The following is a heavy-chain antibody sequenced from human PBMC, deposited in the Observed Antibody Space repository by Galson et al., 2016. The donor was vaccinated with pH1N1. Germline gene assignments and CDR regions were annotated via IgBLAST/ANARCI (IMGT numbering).Heavy chain of an antibody. CDR2: IRGSGDDT. CDR1: GFTFSRYA. CDR3: AKLDYDFWSGYYRHFDY. D-gene: IGHD3-3*01. V-gene: IGHV3-23*01. Sequence: SLRLCAASGFTFSRYAMSWVRQASGKGLEWVSAIRGSGDDTYYATSVKGRFTISRDNSKNTLYLQMNSLRGDDTAVYYCAKLDYDFWSGYYRHFDYWGQGTLVTVSS. J-gene: IGHJ4*02.